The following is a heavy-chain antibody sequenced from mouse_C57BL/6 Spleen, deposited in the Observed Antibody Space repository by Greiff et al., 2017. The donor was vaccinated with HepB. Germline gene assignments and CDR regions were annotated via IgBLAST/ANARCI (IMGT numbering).Heavy chain of an antibody. V-gene: IGHV1-52*01. CDR2: IDPSDSET. J-gene: IGHJ1*03. Sequence: QVQLQQPGAELVRPGSSVKLSCKASGYTFTSYWMHWVKQRPIQGLEWIGNIDPSDSETHYNQKFKDKATLTVDKSSSTAYMQLSSLTSEDSAVYYCARSIVARYFDVWGTGTTVTVSS. CDR1: GYTFTSYW. CDR3: ARSIVARYFDV. D-gene: IGHD1-1*01.